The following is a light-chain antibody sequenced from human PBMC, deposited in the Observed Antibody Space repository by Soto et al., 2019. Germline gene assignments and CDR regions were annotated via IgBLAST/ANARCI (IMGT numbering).Light chain of an antibody. CDR2: DVI. J-gene: IGLJ2*01. Sequence: QSALTQPASVSGSPGQSITISCTGTSSDVGGYDYVSWYQQHPGKAPKLMIYDVINRPSGVSNRFSGSKSGNTASLTISGLQAEDEADYYCSSYAISRDVVFGGGTQLPS. V-gene: IGLV2-14*01. CDR1: SSDVGGYDY. CDR3: SSYAISRDVV.